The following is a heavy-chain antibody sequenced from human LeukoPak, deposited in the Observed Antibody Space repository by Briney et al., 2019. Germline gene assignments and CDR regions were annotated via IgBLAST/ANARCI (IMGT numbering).Heavy chain of an antibody. V-gene: IGHV3-43*01. Sequence: GGSLRLSCFAYGFTFDDYIMPWVGHGPGKGLEGGSSLSWDGRRKYYAESAKGRFSISRDNSKNSLYLQMNSLRTEHSPLYYCAKGPRRCKGCDTFDVSGQGTMVTVSP. CDR1: GFTFDDYI. J-gene: IGHJ3*01. CDR2: LSWDGRRK. D-gene: IGHD4-17*01. CDR3: AKGPRRCKGCDTFDV.